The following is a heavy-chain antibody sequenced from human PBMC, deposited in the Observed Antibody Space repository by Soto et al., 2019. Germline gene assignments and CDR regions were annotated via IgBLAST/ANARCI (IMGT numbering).Heavy chain of an antibody. J-gene: IGHJ5*02. V-gene: IGHV4-31*03. CDR3: ARDGSRTANGIDP. CDR2: IYHTGKT. Sequence: SETLSLTCTVSGDAIYIGGYYWTWIRQHPGKGLEWIGYIYHTGKTYYNPSLESRVTMSVDTSKNQFSLKLASVTAADTAVYYCARDGSRTANGIDPWGQGTLVTVSS. D-gene: IGHD2-2*01. CDR1: GDAIYIGGYY.